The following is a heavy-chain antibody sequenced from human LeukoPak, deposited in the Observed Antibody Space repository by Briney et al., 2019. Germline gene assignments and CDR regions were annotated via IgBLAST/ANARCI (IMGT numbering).Heavy chain of an antibody. CDR1: GGTFSSYT. CDR2: IIPILGIA. V-gene: IGHV1-69*04. J-gene: IGHJ5*02. CDR3: ARDEEAGSGWYFDP. Sequence: ASVKVSCKASGGTFSSYTISWVRQAPGQGLEWMGRIIPILGIANYAQKFQGRVTITADKSTSTAYMELSGLRSEDTAVYYCARDEEAGSGWYFDPWGQGTLVTVSS. D-gene: IGHD6-19*01.